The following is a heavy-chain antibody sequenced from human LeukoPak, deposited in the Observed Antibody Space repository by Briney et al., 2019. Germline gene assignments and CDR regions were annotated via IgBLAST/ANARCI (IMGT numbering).Heavy chain of an antibody. D-gene: IGHD3-22*01. CDR3: AKRDDSGGNLVDL. V-gene: IGHV4-39*02. CDR1: GGSIRSGSHY. CDR2: IYYSGST. Sequence: PSETLSLTCTVSGGSIRSGSHYWAWIRQPPGKGLESIGSIYYSGSTYYNPSLENRVTISIDTSKNHFSLKLSSLSAADTSVYYCAKRDDSGGNLVDLWGQGTLVTVS. J-gene: IGHJ4*02.